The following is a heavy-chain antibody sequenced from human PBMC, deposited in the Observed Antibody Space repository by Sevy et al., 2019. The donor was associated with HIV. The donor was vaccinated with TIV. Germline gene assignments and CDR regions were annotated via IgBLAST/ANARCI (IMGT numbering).Heavy chain of an antibody. CDR3: VREAANVRYFDY. J-gene: IGHJ4*02. CDR1: GFAFSTYS. CDR2: ISGSGSYI. D-gene: IGHD3-10*02. V-gene: IGHV3-21*01. Sequence: GGSLRLSCAASGFAFSTYSMNWVRQAPGKGLEWVSSISGSGSYIYYADSVQGRVAISRDNAKISLYLQMNSLGAEDTAVYYCVREAANVRYFDYWGQGTLVTVSS.